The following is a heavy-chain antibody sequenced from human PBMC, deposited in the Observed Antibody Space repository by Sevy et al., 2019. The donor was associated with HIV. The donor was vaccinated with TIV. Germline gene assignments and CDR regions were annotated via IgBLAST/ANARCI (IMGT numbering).Heavy chain of an antibody. CDR3: ARASWPGDY. D-gene: IGHD5-12*01. Sequence: GGSLRLSCAASGFTFSDYFMGWVRKAPGKGLEWIANINQDGSQKNYVDSVKGRFTITRDNAKNLFSLQMNSLRVDDTAVYDCARASWPGDYWGQGTLVTISS. CDR1: GFTFSDYF. V-gene: IGHV3-7*01. CDR2: INQDGSQK. J-gene: IGHJ4*02.